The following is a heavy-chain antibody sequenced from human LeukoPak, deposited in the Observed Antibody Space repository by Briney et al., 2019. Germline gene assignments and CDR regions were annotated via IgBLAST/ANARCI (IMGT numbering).Heavy chain of an antibody. V-gene: IGHV1-46*01. J-gene: IGHJ5*02. D-gene: IGHD1-14*01. CDR3: ARAWRYTDWFDP. CDR2: INPSDDST. Sequence: GASVKVSCKASGYTFTSYYMHWVRQAPGQGLEWMGVINPSDDSTIYAQKFQGRVTVTRDTSTSTVYMELSSLRSEDTAAYFCARAWRYTDWFDPWGQGTLVTVSS. CDR1: GYTFTSYY.